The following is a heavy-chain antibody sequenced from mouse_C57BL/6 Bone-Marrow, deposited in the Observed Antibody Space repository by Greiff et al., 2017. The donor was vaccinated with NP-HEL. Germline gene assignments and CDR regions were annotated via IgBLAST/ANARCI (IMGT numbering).Heavy chain of an antibody. CDR3: ALMTTVEREYYFDY. J-gene: IGHJ2*01. CDR2: IDPSDSYT. D-gene: IGHD1-1*01. Sequence: QVQLQQSGAELVMPGASVKLSCKASGYTFTSYWMHWVKQRPGQGLEWIGEIDPSDSYTNYNQKFKGKSTLTVDKSSSTAYMQLSSLTSEDSAVYYCALMTTVEREYYFDYWGQGTTLTVSS. V-gene: IGHV1-69*01. CDR1: GYTFTSYW.